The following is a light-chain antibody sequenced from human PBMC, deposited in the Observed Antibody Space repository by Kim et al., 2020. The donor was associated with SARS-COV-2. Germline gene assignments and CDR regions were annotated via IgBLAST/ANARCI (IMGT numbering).Light chain of an antibody. Sequence: DIKMTQSPSSLSASIGDRVSISCRSSQTISRSLNWYQQKPGKAPKLLIYSTSILESGVPSRFSGSGSGTDFTLTISGLQPEDFVTYYCQQTYSSPWTFGQGTKVDIK. CDR2: STS. J-gene: IGKJ1*01. CDR3: QQTYSSPWT. CDR1: QTISRS. V-gene: IGKV1-39*01.